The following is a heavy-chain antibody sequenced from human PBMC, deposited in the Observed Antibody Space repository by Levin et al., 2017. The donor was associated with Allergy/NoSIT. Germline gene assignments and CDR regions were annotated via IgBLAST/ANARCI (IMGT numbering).Heavy chain of an antibody. J-gene: IGHJ4*02. V-gene: IGHV1-8*01. Sequence: GESLKISCKASGYTFTSYDINWVRQATGQGLEWMGWMNPNSGNTGYAQKFQGRVTMTRNTSISTAYMELSSLRSEDTAVYYCARADSSCLDYWGQGTLVTVSS. D-gene: IGHD6-13*01. CDR2: MNPNSGNT. CDR3: ARADSSCLDY. CDR1: GYTFTSYD.